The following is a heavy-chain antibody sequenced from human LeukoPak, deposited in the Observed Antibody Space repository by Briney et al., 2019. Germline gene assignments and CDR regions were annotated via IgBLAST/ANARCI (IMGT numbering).Heavy chain of an antibody. CDR3: ARDRDYYDSSGPYPEGFQH. Sequence: GGSLRLSCAASGFTFSSYEMNWVRQAPGKGLEWVSYISSSGSTIYYADSVKGRFTISRDNAKNSLYLQMNSLRAEDTAVYYCARDRDYYDSSGPYPEGFQHWGQGTLVTVSS. D-gene: IGHD3-22*01. CDR1: GFTFSSYE. V-gene: IGHV3-48*03. CDR2: ISSSGSTI. J-gene: IGHJ1*01.